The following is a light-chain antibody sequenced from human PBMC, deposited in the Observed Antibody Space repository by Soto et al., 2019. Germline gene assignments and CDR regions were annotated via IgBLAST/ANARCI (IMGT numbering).Light chain of an antibody. CDR1: QSVSSN. V-gene: IGKV3-15*01. CDR2: GAS. Sequence: EIVMTQSPATLSVSPGERATLSCRASQSVSSNLAWYQQKPGQAPRLLIYGASTRATGIPARFSGSGSGTEFTLTLRSLQSEDFAVYYCQQYNNWPPFTFGPGTKVDI. J-gene: IGKJ3*01. CDR3: QQYNNWPPFT.